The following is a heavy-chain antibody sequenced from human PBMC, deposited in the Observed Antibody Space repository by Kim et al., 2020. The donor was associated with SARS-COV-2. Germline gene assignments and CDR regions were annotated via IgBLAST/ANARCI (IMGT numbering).Heavy chain of an antibody. CDR1: GFTFSVHS. D-gene: IGHD6-19*01. CDR3: ARDLEMAAFDY. Sequence: GGSLRLSCAASGFTFSVHSMNWVRQAPGKGLEWVSSITSSSNYIYYADSVKGRFTISRDDAKNSLYLQMNSLRAEDTAVYYCARDLEMAAFDYWGQGTLVTVSS. J-gene: IGHJ4*02. V-gene: IGHV3-21*06. CDR2: ITSSSNYI.